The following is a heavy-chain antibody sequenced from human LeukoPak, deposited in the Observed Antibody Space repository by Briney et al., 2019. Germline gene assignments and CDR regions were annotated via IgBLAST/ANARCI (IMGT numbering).Heavy chain of an antibody. CDR3: ARVVCSSTSCYRVVWFDP. D-gene: IGHD2-2*01. CDR2: IYYSGST. J-gene: IGHJ5*02. Sequence: PSETLSLTCTVSGRSISSGGYCWGWLRQHPGKGLEWIGDIYYSGSTYYNPSLKSRVTISVDTSKNQFSLKLSSVTAADTAVYYCARVVCSSTSCYRVVWFDPWGQGTLVTVSS. CDR1: GRSISSGGYC. V-gene: IGHV4-31*03.